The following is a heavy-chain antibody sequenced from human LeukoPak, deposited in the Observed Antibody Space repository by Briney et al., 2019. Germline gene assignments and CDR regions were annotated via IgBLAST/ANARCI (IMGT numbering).Heavy chain of an antibody. CDR3: ASGKATAMAQGY. J-gene: IGHJ4*02. CDR1: GFTFSSYN. D-gene: IGHD5-18*01. CDR2: ISSGSSYI. Sequence: GGSLRLSCAASGFTFSSYNMNWVRQAPGKGLEWVSSISSGSSYIYYADSVKGRFTISRDNAKNSLYLQMNSLRAEDTAVYYCASGKATAMAQGYWGQGTLVTVSS. V-gene: IGHV3-21*01.